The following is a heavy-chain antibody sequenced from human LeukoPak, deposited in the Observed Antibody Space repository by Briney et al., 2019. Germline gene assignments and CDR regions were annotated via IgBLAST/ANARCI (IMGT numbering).Heavy chain of an antibody. J-gene: IGHJ4*02. V-gene: IGHV4-61*02. CDR3: ARRRGSGWPFDY. CDR2: VYNSGST. D-gene: IGHD6-19*01. Sequence: SETLSLTCIVSGGSISRGSYYWNWIRQPAGKGLEWMGRVYNSGSTNYNPSLKSRVIISVDTSKNQFSLKLSSVTAADTAVYYCARRRGSGWPFDYWGQGTLVTVSS. CDR1: GGSISRGSYY.